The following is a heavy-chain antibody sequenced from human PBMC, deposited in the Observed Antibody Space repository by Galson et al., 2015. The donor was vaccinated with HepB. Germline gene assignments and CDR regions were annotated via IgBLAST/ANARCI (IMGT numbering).Heavy chain of an antibody. D-gene: IGHD2-21*01. V-gene: IGHV3-74*01. Sequence: SLRLSCAASGFTFSSDWMHWVRQAPGKGLVWVSRIKSDGSSKSYADSVKGRFTISRDNDKNTLYLQMKNLRAEDTAVYYCERDIHSPVPPHYFYYGMDVGGQGTTVTVSS. CDR2: IKSDGSSK. CDR3: ERDIHSPVPPHYFYYGMDV. J-gene: IGHJ6*02. CDR1: GFTFSSDW.